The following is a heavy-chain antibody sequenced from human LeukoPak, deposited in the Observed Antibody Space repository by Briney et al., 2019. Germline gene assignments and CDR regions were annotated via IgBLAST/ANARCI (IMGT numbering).Heavy chain of an antibody. CDR2: IKQDGSEK. V-gene: IGHV3-7*05. Sequence: AGGSLTLSCAAYGFTFSSYWWSWVRQAPGKGLEWVANIKQDGSEKYYVDSVKGRFTISRSNAKTSLYAQMNSLRAEYTAVYYCARDNFWSGYLGYWGQGTLVTVPS. D-gene: IGHD3-3*01. J-gene: IGHJ4*02. CDR1: GFTFSSYW. CDR3: ARDNFWSGYLGY.